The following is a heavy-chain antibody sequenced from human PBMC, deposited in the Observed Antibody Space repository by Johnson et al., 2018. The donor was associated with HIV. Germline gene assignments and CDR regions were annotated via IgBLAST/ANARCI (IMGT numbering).Heavy chain of an antibody. CDR1: GFTFSRYW. CDR2: VKQDGSEK. Sequence: VQLVESGGGLVQPGGSLRLSCATSGFTFSRYWMNWVRQAPGKGLEWVANVKQDGSEKYYVDSVKGRFTISRDNTKNSLYLQINSLRAEDTAVSYCAREGTYEPLHRIYDYGDYPAFDIWGQGTMVTVFS. V-gene: IGHV3-7*01. CDR3: AREGTYEPLHRIYDYGDYPAFDI. J-gene: IGHJ3*02. D-gene: IGHD4-17*01.